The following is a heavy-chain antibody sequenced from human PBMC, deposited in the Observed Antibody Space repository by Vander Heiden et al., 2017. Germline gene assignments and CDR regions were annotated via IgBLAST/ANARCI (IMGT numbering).Heavy chain of an antibody. J-gene: IGHJ4*02. V-gene: IGHV3-30*04. CDR1: GVPSTKYA. D-gene: IGHD2-2*02. CDR3: AREPYTLGGLPMFFFDY. CDR2: IAIDGRSE. Sequence: QVQLVESGGGVVQPGRSLRLSCAASGVPSTKYAIQWVRQAPGKGLEWVAVIAIDGRSEYFADSVKGRFTISRDNSKDTLNLQMNSLRLEDTAMYFCAREPYTLGGLPMFFFDYLGQGTLVTVSS.